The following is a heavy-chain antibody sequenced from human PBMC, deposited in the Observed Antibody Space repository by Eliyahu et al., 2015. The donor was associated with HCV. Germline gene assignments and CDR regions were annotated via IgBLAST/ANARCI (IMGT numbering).Heavy chain of an antibody. CDR3: ARANMGSYYYYGMDV. V-gene: IGHV1-69*01. CDR1: GGTFXSYA. Sequence: LVQSGAEVKKPGSSVKVSCKASGGTFXSYAXSGVRQAPGQGLEWMGGIIPIFGTANYAQKFQGRVTITADESTSTAYMELSSLRSEDTAVYYCARANMGSYYYYGMDVWGQGTTVTVSS. D-gene: IGHD2/OR15-2a*01. CDR2: IIPIFGTA. J-gene: IGHJ6*02.